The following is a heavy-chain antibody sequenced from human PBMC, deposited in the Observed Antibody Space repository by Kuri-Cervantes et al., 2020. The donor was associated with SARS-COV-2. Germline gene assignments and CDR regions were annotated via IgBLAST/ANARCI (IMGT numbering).Heavy chain of an antibody. D-gene: IGHD3-16*02. CDR2: IYTSGST. CDR1: GGSISSYY. J-gene: IGHJ3*02. Sequence: SETLSLTCTVSGGSISSYYWSWIRQPAGKGLEWIGRIYTSGSTNYNPSLKSRVTMSVDTSKNQFSLKLSSVTAADTAVYYCARDPLGITLGGVIVDAFDIWGQGTMVTVSS. CDR3: ARDPLGITLGGVIVDAFDI. V-gene: IGHV4-4*07.